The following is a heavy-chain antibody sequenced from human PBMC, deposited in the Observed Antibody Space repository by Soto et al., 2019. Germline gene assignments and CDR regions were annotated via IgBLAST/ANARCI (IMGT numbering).Heavy chain of an antibody. CDR2: ISYDGSNK. CDR1: GFTFSSYA. J-gene: IGHJ6*02. D-gene: IGHD3-22*01. Sequence: QVQLVESGGGVVQPGRSLRLSCAASGFTFSSYAMHWVRQAPGKGLEWVAVISYDGSNKYYADSVKGRFTISRDNSKNTLYLQMNSLRAEDTAVYYCARTYYDSSGGGYYYYYYGMDVWGQGTTVTVSS. CDR3: ARTYYDSSGGGYYYYYYGMDV. V-gene: IGHV3-30-3*01.